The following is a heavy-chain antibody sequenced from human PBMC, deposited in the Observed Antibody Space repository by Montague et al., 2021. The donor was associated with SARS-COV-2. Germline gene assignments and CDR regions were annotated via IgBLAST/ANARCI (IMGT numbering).Heavy chain of an antibody. J-gene: IGHJ4*02. CDR1: GASICGGGCN. D-gene: IGHD2-2*01. V-gene: IGHV4-39*01. CDR2: IYYSGST. Sequence: SETLSLTCSISGASICGGGCNWSRLRQRPRKGLDWIWCIYYSGSTYYNPSLKSRVTISVDTSKNQFSLKLSSVTAADTAVYYCARHPLGYCSSTSCYVGWGQGTLVTVSS. CDR3: ARHPLGYCSSTSCYVG.